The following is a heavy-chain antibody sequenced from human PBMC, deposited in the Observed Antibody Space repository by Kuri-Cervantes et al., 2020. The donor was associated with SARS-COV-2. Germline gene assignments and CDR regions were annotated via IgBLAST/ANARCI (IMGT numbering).Heavy chain of an antibody. J-gene: IGHJ4*02. CDR2: IGTAGDT. CDR1: GFTFSSYD. D-gene: IGHD1-26*01. V-gene: IGHV3-13*03. CDR3: ATLVGARPN. Sequence: GESLKISCAACGFTFSSYDMHWVRQATGKGLEWVSAIGTAGDTYYTGSVKGKFTISRDNAKNSLYLQMNSLRAEDTALYYCATLVGARPNWDQGTLVTVSS.